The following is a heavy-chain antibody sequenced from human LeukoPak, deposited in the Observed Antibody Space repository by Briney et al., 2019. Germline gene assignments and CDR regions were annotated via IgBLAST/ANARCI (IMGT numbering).Heavy chain of an antibody. CDR3: ARLTISNWFDA. CDR1: GGSISSYY. V-gene: IGHV4-59*08. D-gene: IGHD3-3*01. CDR2: IYYSGST. Sequence: PSETLSLTCTVSGGSISSYYWSWIRQPPGKGLERIGYIYYSGSTNYNPSLESRVAMSIDTFNNQLSLNLTSVTAADTAVYYCARLTISNWFDAWGQGTLVTVSS. J-gene: IGHJ5*01.